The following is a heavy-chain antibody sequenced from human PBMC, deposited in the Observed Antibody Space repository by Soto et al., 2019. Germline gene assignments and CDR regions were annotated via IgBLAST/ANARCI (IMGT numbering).Heavy chain of an antibody. V-gene: IGHV3-23*01. J-gene: IGHJ6*02. Sequence: GGSLRLSCAASGFTFGSYAMNWVRQAPGKGLEWVSAVSGGGVSTYYADSVKGRFTISRDNSKNTLYLQMNSLRAEDTAIYYCAYSREIRAGRNYYYYGMDVWGQGTTVTVSS. D-gene: IGHD2-15*01. CDR2: VSGGGVST. CDR1: GFTFGSYA. CDR3: AYSREIRAGRNYYYYGMDV.